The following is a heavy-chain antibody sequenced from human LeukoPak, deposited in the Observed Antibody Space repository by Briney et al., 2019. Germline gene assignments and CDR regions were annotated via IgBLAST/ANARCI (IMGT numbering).Heavy chain of an antibody. CDR2: ISYDGSNK. Sequence: QAGGSLRLSCAASGFTFSSYAMHWVRQAPGKGLEWVAVISYDGSNKYYADSVKGRFTISRDNSKNTLYLQMNSLGAEDTAVYYCARDSFSNGIAVAGTAFDIWGQGTMVTVSS. CDR1: GFTFSSYA. J-gene: IGHJ3*02. CDR3: ARDSFSNGIAVAGTAFDI. D-gene: IGHD6-19*01. V-gene: IGHV3-30-3*01.